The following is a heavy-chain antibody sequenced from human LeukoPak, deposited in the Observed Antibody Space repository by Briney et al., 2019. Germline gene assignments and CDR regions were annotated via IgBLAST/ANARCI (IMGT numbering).Heavy chain of an antibody. CDR1: GYVFINYY. Sequence: ASVKVSCKTSGYVFINYYIHWVRLAPGQGLQWMGWINPKSGATNYAQSFHGRVALTTDTSISTAFMELSNLRPDDTAIYFCARSVTYNWFDPWGEGTRVTVSS. CDR3: ARSVTYNWFDP. J-gene: IGHJ5*02. CDR2: INPKSGAT. D-gene: IGHD2-21*02. V-gene: IGHV1-2*02.